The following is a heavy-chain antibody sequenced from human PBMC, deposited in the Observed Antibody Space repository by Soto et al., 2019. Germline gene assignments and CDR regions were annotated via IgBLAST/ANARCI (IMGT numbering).Heavy chain of an antibody. D-gene: IGHD1-26*01. CDR1: GFTVTTTGVG. V-gene: IGHV2-5*02. CDR3: AHCNVAGSYQYYFQF. CDR2: VSWDDDK. Sequence: QITLKESGPTLVKPTQTLTLTCTLSGFTVTTTGVGVGWIRQPPGKALEWLALVSWDDDKRYRPSLKTRLTTXKDTSKNQVVLTMTDVDPVDTATYYCAHCNVAGSYQYYFQFWGQGALVTVSS. J-gene: IGHJ4*02.